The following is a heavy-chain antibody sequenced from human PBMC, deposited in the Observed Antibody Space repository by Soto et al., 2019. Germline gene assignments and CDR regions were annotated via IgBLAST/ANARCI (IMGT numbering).Heavy chain of an antibody. CDR1: GFTFSDYY. J-gene: IGHJ6*02. D-gene: IGHD6-6*01. CDR3: AKEMYSSSHYYYYYGMDV. V-gene: IGHV3-11*01. Sequence: GSLRLSCAASGFTFSDYYMSWIRQAPGKGLEWVSYISSSGSTIYYADSVKGRFTISRDNAKNTLYLQMNSLRAEDTAVYYCAKEMYSSSHYYYYYGMDVWGQGTTVTVSS. CDR2: ISSSGSTI.